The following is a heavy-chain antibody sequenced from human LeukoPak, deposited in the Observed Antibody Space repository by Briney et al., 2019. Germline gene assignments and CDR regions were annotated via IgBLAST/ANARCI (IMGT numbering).Heavy chain of an antibody. Sequence: SETLSLTCTVSGGSISSGSYYWSWIRQPAGKGLEWIGRIYTSGSTNYNPSLKSRVTISVDTSKNQFSLKLGSVTAADTAVYYCAREPWEMYGSGSYYNGDAFDIWGQGTMVTVSS. D-gene: IGHD3-10*01. CDR3: AREPWEMYGSGSYYNGDAFDI. J-gene: IGHJ3*02. V-gene: IGHV4-61*02. CDR1: GGSISSGSYY. CDR2: IYTSGST.